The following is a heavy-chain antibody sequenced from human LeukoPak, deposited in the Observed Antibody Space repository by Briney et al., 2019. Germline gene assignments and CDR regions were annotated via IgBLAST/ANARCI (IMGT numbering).Heavy chain of an antibody. V-gene: IGHV1-18*01. CDR3: ARRYCSSTSCYDAFDI. D-gene: IGHD2-2*01. J-gene: IGHJ3*02. Sequence: GASVKVSCKASGYTFTSYGISWVRQAPGQGLEWMGWISAYNGNTNYAQKPQGRVTMTTDTSTSTAYMELRSLRSDDTAVYYCARRYCSSTSCYDAFDIWGQGTMVTVSS. CDR2: ISAYNGNT. CDR1: GYTFTSYG.